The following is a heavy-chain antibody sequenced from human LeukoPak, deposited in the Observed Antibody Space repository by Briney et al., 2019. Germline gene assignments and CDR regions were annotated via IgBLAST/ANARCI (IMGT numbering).Heavy chain of an antibody. CDR2: IDPNSGCT. CDR3: AREGFSPSGYGSGSYYMAYYMDV. Sequence: ASVKVSCKASGYTFTGYYMHWVRQAPGQGLEGMGGIDPNSGCTNYAQKLQGRVTMTTDTSTTTAYMELRSLRSDDTAVYYCAREGFSPSGYGSGSYYMAYYMDVWGKGTTVTISS. D-gene: IGHD3-10*01. CDR1: GYTFTGYY. V-gene: IGHV1-2*02. J-gene: IGHJ6*03.